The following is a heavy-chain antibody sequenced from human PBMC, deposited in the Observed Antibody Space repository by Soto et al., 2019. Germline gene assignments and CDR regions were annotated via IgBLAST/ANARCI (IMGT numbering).Heavy chain of an antibody. CDR2: ISYDGSNK. J-gene: IGHJ4*02. Sequence: QVQLVESGGGVVQPGRSLRLSCAASGFTFSSYAMHWVRQAPGKGLEWVAVISYDGSNKYYADSVKGRFTISRDNSKNTLYLQMNSLRAEDTAVYYCAREGSSSWYYLVDSNSGYFDYWGQGTLVTVSS. V-gene: IGHV3-30-3*01. CDR1: GFTFSSYA. D-gene: IGHD6-13*01. CDR3: AREGSSSWYYLVDSNSGYFDY.